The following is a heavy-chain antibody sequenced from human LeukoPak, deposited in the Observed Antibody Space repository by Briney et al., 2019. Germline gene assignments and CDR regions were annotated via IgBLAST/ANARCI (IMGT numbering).Heavy chain of an antibody. CDR2: INHSGST. J-gene: IGHJ4*02. D-gene: IGHD2-15*01. Sequence: SETLSLTCAVYGGSFSGYYWSWIRQPPGKGLEWIGEINHSGSTNYNPSLKSRVTISVDTSKNQFSLKLSSVTAADTAVYYCARGVLLLYYFDYWGQGTLVTVSS. CDR1: GGSFSGYY. V-gene: IGHV4-34*01. CDR3: ARGVLLLYYFDY.